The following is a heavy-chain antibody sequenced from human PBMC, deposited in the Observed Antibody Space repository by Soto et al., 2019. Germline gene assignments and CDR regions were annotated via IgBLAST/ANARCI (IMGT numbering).Heavy chain of an antibody. D-gene: IGHD6-13*01. CDR1: GFTFSSYG. J-gene: IGHJ3*02. V-gene: IGHV3-30*18. CDR3: AKVAITGIAAVEPAFDI. Sequence: GGSLRLPCAASGFTFSSYGMHWVRQAPGKGLEWVAVISYDGSNKYYADSVKGRFTISRDNSKNTLYLQMNSLRAEDTAVYYCAKVAITGIAAVEPAFDIWGQGTMVTVSS. CDR2: ISYDGSNK.